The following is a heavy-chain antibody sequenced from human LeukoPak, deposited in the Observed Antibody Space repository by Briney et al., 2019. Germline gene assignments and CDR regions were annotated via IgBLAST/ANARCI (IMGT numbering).Heavy chain of an antibody. Sequence: GGSLRLSCAASGFSVSSNYMSWVRQAPGKGLEWVSAIYSGGSTYYADSVKGRFTISRDNSKNTLYLQMNSLRAEDTAVYYCARRSYYDLDYFDYWGQGTLVTVSS. J-gene: IGHJ4*02. D-gene: IGHD1-26*01. V-gene: IGHV3-53*01. CDR3: ARRSYYDLDYFDY. CDR1: GFSVSSNY. CDR2: IYSGGST.